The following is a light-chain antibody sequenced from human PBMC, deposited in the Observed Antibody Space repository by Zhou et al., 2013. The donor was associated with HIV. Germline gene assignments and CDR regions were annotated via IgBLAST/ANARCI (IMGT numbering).Light chain of an antibody. CDR3: QQYGSSRT. Sequence: EIVLTQSPATLSLSPGERATLSGRASQNIDHYLAWFQQKPGQPPRLLIYEASKRATGIPDRFSGSGAGTDFTLTISSLEPEDIAVYYCQQYGSSRTFGQGTKVEI. CDR2: EAS. CDR1: QNIDHY. J-gene: IGKJ1*01. V-gene: IGKV3-20*01.